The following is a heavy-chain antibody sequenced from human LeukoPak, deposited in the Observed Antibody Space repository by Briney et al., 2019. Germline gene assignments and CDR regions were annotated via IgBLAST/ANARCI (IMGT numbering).Heavy chain of an antibody. CDR3: AKDKGGNSRYYYYYYGMDV. D-gene: IGHD4-23*01. CDR2: ISRNSVSI. J-gene: IGHJ6*02. CDR1: GFTFDDYA. Sequence: GRSLRLSCAASGFTFDDYAMHWVRQAPGKGLERVSGISRNSVSIGYADFVKGRFTISRDNAKNSLYLQMNSLSAEDTALYYCAKDKGGNSRYYYYYYGMDVWGQGTTVTVSS. V-gene: IGHV3-9*01.